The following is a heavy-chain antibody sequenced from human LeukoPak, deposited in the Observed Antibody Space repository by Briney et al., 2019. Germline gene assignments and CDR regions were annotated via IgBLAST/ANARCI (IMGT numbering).Heavy chain of an antibody. CDR1: GFTFDDYA. D-gene: IGHD6-19*01. CDR3: AKDSTLQWLTNFDY. Sequence: SGRSLRLSCAASGFTFDDYAMHWVRQAPGKGLEWVSGISWNSGGIGYADSVKGRFTLSRDNAKNTLYLQMNSLRAEDTALYYCAKDSTLQWLTNFDYWGQGTLVTVSS. V-gene: IGHV3-9*01. J-gene: IGHJ4*02. CDR2: ISWNSGGI.